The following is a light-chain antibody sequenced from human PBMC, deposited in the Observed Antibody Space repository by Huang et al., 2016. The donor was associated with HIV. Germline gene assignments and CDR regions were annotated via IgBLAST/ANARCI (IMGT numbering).Light chain of an antibody. CDR2: DAS. V-gene: IGKV3-11*01. CDR3: QQRDNWPPMYT. Sequence: EIVLTQSPDTLSLSPGERATLSCRASQTVSKYLAWYQHKSGQSPRLLIYDASKRAAGIPARFSGSGSGTDFTLSISSLEPEDFAVYYCQQRDNWPPMYTFGQGTKLEIK. CDR1: QTVSKY. J-gene: IGKJ2*01.